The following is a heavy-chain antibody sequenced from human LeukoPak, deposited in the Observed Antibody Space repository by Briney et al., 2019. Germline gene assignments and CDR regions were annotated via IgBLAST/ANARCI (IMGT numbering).Heavy chain of an antibody. J-gene: IGHJ5*02. CDR1: GYTFTSYD. Sequence: ASVKVSCKASGYTFTSYDINWVRQATGQGLEWMGWTNPNSGNTGYAQKFQGRVTITRNTSIRTAYMELSSLRAEDTAVYYCARGRIRYSSSWYETWGQGTLVTVSS. V-gene: IGHV1-8*03. CDR2: TNPNSGNT. D-gene: IGHD6-13*01. CDR3: ARGRIRYSSSWYET.